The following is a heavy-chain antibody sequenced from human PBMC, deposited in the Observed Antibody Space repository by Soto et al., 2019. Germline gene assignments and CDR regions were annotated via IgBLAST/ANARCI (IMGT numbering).Heavy chain of an antibody. CDR2: IDYSGST. CDR3: ARVGAGYDILAGYNHFDY. D-gene: IGHD3-9*01. V-gene: IGHV4-31*03. Sequence: QVQLQESGPGLVKPSQTLSLTCTVSGGSISSGGYYWSWIRQHPGKGLGWIGYIDYSGSTYYNPSLKSRVTISVDTSKNHFSLKLSSVTAADTAVYYCARVGAGYDILAGYNHFDYWGQGTLVTVSS. J-gene: IGHJ4*02. CDR1: GGSISSGGYY.